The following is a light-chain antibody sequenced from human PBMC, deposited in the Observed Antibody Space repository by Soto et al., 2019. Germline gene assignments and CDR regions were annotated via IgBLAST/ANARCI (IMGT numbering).Light chain of an antibody. J-gene: IGKJ5*01. CDR1: QSVSSSY. CDR3: QQYGSYPIT. CDR2: GAS. V-gene: IGKV3-20*01. Sequence: EIVLTQSPGTLSLSPGERATLSCRASQSVSSSYLAWYQQKPGKAPRLLIYGASSRDTGIPDRFSGRGSGTDFTLTISRLETEDFEVYYCQQYGSYPITFGQGTRLEIK.